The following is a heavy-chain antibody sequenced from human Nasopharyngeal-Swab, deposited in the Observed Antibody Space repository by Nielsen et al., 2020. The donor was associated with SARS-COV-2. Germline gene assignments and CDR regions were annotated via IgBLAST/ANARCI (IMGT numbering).Heavy chain of an antibody. CDR2: IYYNGST. D-gene: IGHD2-15*01. CDR3: ARIGCSGGSCYCDY. CDR1: GASISSYY. Sequence: SETLSLTCTVSGASISSYYWSWIRQPPGKGLEWIGYIYYNGSTNYNPSLKSRVTISIDTSKNHFSLKLSSVTAADTAVYYCARIGCSGGSCYCDYWGQGTLVTVSS. V-gene: IGHV4-59*01. J-gene: IGHJ4*02.